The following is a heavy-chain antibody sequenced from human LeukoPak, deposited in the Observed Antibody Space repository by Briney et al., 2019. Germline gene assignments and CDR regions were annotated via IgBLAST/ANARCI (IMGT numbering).Heavy chain of an antibody. V-gene: IGHV4-59*01. CDR2: INYSEST. J-gene: IGHJ6*02. D-gene: IGHD5-12*01. CDR1: GGSISSYY. CDR3: AREGYRVNYYGMDV. Sequence: SETLSLTCTVSGGSISSYYWSWIRQPPGKGLEWIGYINYSESTKYNPSLKSRVTISIDTSKNQFSLKLSSVTAADTAVYYCAREGYRVNYYGMDVWGQGTTVTVFS.